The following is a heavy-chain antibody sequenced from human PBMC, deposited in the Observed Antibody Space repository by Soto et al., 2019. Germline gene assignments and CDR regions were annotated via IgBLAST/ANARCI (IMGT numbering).Heavy chain of an antibody. CDR1: GFTLSSYG. Sequence: GGSLRLSCAASGFTLSSYGMHWVRQAPGKGLEWVAVIWYDGSNKYYADSVKGRFTISRDNSKNTLYLQMNSLRAEDTAVYYCNRGVYAFDIWGQGTMVTVSS. J-gene: IGHJ3*02. V-gene: IGHV3-33*01. CDR2: IWYDGSNK. CDR3: NRGVYAFDI. D-gene: IGHD3-10*01.